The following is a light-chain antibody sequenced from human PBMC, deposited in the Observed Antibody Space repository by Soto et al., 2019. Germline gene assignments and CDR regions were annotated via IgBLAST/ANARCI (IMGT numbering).Light chain of an antibody. CDR3: QQRSNWPRT. V-gene: IGKV3-11*01. Sequence: EIVMTQSPATLSVSPGERVTLSCRASQSVSYNLAWYQQKPGQAPRLLIHGASNRAPGIPARFSGSGSGTDFTLTISSLEPEDFAVYYCQQRSNWPRTFGQGTKVDI. CDR1: QSVSYN. J-gene: IGKJ2*01. CDR2: GAS.